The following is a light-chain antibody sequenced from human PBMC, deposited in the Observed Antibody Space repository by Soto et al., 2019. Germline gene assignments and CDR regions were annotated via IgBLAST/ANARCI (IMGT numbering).Light chain of an antibody. CDR1: QSVSSNY. J-gene: IGKJ3*01. Sequence: EIVLTQSPGTLSLSPGERATLYCRASQSVSSNYLAWYQQKAGQAPRLLIYGASRRAAGIPDRFSGSGSGTDYTLTISRLEPEDFAVYYCQQYGTSLFTFGPGTKVDLK. CDR3: QQYGTSLFT. V-gene: IGKV3-20*01. CDR2: GAS.